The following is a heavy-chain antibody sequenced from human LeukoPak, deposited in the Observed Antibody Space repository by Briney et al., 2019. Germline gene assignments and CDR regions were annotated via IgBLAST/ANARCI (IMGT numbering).Heavy chain of an antibody. CDR1: GFTFSTYA. CDR3: ARDRGRYYDSRGFYWGYYFDS. Sequence: QPGRSLRLSCAASGFTFSTYAVNWVRQAPGKGLEWVSTISGSGDSTYYADSVKGRFTISRDNSKDTLYLQMSSVRVDDTAVYYCARDRGRYYDSRGFYWGYYFDSWGQRILVTVST. D-gene: IGHD3-22*01. CDR2: ISGSGDST. J-gene: IGHJ4*02. V-gene: IGHV3-23*01.